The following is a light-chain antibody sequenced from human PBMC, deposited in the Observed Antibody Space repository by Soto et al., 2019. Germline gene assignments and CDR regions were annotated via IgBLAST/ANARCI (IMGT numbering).Light chain of an antibody. J-gene: IGKJ1*01. CDR2: ATS. CDR1: QTVNSDY. Sequence: EIVLTQSPGTLSLSPGETATLSCRASQTVNSDYLAWFQQRPGQAPRLLIFATSRRATDIPDRFSGSGSGTDFTLAIRRLEPEDFAVYYCHQFGYSPQTFGQGTKVDIK. CDR3: HQFGYSPQT. V-gene: IGKV3-20*01.